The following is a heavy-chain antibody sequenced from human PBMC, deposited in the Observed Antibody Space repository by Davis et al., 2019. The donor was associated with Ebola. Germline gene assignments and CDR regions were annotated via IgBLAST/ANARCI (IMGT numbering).Heavy chain of an antibody. CDR1: GGSISSSSYY. Sequence: SETLSLTCTVSGGSISSSSYYWGWIRQPPGKGLEWIGSIYYSGSTYYNPSLKSRVTISVDTSKNQFSLKLSSVTAADTAVYYCARQTGFGELLVDWFDPWGQGTLVTVSS. CDR2: IYYSGST. J-gene: IGHJ5*02. D-gene: IGHD3-10*01. V-gene: IGHV4-39*01. CDR3: ARQTGFGELLVDWFDP.